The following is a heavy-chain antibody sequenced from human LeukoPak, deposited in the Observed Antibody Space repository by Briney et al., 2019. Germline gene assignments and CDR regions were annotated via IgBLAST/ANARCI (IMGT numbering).Heavy chain of an antibody. CDR1: GYTFTDYY. CDR3: ARTKYNRNPDFDY. CDR2: LNPNSGGT. Sequence: GASVKVSCKASGYTFTDYYMHWVRQAPGQGLEWMGWLNPNSGGTNYQGRVTMTRDTSISTAYMELSRLRSDDTAVYYCARTKYNRNPDFDYWGQGTLVTVSS. V-gene: IGHV1-2*02. D-gene: IGHD1-14*01. J-gene: IGHJ4*02.